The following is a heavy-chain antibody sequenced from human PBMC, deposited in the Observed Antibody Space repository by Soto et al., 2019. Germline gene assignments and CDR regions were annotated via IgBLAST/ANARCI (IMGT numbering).Heavy chain of an antibody. J-gene: IGHJ4*02. D-gene: IGHD4-17*01. V-gene: IGHV4-31*03. CDR1: GGSMSTGGYY. CDR2: IYYSGST. Sequence: QVQLQESGPGLVKPSQTLSVTCTVSGGSMSTGGYYWTWIRQHPGKGLEWIGYIYYSGSTYYNPSLKSRVTISVDTSKNQFSLKLSSVTAAYTAVYYCARGLSVTLFDNWVQGTLVTVSS. CDR3: ARGLSVTLFDN.